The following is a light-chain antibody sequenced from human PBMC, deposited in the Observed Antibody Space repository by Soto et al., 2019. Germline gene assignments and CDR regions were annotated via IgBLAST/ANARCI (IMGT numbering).Light chain of an antibody. CDR3: QQYYTTPLT. V-gene: IGKV1-39*01. Sequence: DIQMTQSPSTLSASVGDRASVTCRASQSISTILNWYQQRPGEAPKLLIYAATSMESGVPSRFSGSGSGADFTLTIGSLQPGDFAAYYCQQYYTTPLTFGQGTKVEVK. CDR1: QSISTI. J-gene: IGKJ1*01. CDR2: AAT.